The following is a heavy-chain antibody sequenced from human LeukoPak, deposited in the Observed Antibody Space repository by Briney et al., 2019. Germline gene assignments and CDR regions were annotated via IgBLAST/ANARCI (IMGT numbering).Heavy chain of an antibody. CDR1: GGSISSYY. Sequence: SETLSLTCTVSGGSISSYYWSWIRQPPGKGLEWIGYIYYSGSTNYNPPLKSRVTISVDTSKNQFSLKLSSVTAADTAVYYCATGQFGEFLFDYWGQGTLVTVSS. V-gene: IGHV4-59*01. CDR2: IYYSGST. J-gene: IGHJ4*02. CDR3: ATGQFGEFLFDY. D-gene: IGHD3-10*01.